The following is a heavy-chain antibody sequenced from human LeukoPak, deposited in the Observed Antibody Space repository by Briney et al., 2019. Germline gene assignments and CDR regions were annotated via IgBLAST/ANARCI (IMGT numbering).Heavy chain of an antibody. D-gene: IGHD3-22*01. V-gene: IGHV3-53*01. CDR2: IYSGGST. J-gene: IGHJ3*02. Sequence: GGSLRLSRAASGFTVSSNYMSWVRQAPGKGLEWVSVIYSGGSTYYADSVKGRFTISRDNSKNTLYLQMNSLRAEDTAVYYCARGSTNYYDSSGYGPTNAFDIWGQGTMVTVSS. CDR3: ARGSTNYYDSSGYGPTNAFDI. CDR1: GFTVSSNY.